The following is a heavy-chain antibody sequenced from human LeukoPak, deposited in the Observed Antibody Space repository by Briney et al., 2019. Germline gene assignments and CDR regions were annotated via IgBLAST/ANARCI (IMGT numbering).Heavy chain of an antibody. CDR2: ISSSGSTI. CDR3: AREKHINWNYLGGDDY. Sequence: GGSLRLSCAASGFTFSDYYMSWIRQAPGKGLEWVSHISSSGSTIYYADSVKGRFTISRDNAKNSLYLQMNSLRAEDTAVYYCAREKHINWNYLGGDDYWGQGTLVTVSS. CDR1: GFTFSDYY. J-gene: IGHJ4*02. V-gene: IGHV3-11*01. D-gene: IGHD1-7*01.